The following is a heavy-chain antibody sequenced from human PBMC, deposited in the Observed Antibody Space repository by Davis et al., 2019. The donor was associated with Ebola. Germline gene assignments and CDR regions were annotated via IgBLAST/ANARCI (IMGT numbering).Heavy chain of an antibody. V-gene: IGHV1-2*02. D-gene: IGHD2-15*01. CDR1: GYTFTGYY. Sequence: ASVKVSCKASGYTFTGYYMHWVRQAPGQGLEWMGWINPNSGGTNYAQKLQGRVTMTTDTSTSTAYMELRSLRSDDTAVYYCARTSDIVVVVAARDYYYGMDVWGQGTTVTVSS. CDR2: INPNSGGT. J-gene: IGHJ6*02. CDR3: ARTSDIVVVVAARDYYYGMDV.